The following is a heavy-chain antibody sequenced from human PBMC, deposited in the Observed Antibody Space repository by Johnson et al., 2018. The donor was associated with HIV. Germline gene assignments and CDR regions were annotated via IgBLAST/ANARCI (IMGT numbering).Heavy chain of an antibody. V-gene: IGHV3-30*04. J-gene: IGHJ3*02. D-gene: IGHD7-27*01. CDR1: GFIFSSYA. CDR2: ISFDGSHK. CDR3: ARGLTGDDAFDI. Sequence: CGASGFIFSSYAMHWVRQAPGKGLEWVALISFDGSHKYYADSVKGRFTISRDNSKNTLYLQMNSLRAGDTAVYYCARGLTGDDAFDIWGQGTMVTVSS.